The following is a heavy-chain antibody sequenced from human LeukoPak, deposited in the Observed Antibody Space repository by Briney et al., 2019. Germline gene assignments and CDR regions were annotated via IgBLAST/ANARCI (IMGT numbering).Heavy chain of an antibody. D-gene: IGHD3-3*01. V-gene: IGHV3-30*18. J-gene: IGHJ6*02. CDR3: AKDAALTIFGAYYYYGMDA. CDR1: GFTFSSYG. Sequence: GGSLRLSCAASGFTFSSYGMHWVRQAPGKGLEWVAVIAYDGSNKYYADSVKGRFTISRDNSKNTLYLQMNSLRAEDTAVYYCAKDAALTIFGAYYYYGMDAWGQGTTVTVSS. CDR2: IAYDGSNK.